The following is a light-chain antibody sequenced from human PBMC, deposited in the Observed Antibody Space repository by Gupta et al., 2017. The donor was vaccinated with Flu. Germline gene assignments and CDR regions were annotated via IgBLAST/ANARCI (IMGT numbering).Light chain of an antibody. V-gene: IGKV3D-7*01. CDR2: GAS. Sequence: EIIMTQSPATLSLSPGERATLSCRASQSVSSSYLSWYQQKPGQAPRLLIYGASTRATGIPARFSGSGSGTDLTLTISSLQPEDFAVYYCQQDYNLPPLTFGGGTKVEIK. CDR3: QQDYNLPPLT. CDR1: QSVSSSY. J-gene: IGKJ4*01.